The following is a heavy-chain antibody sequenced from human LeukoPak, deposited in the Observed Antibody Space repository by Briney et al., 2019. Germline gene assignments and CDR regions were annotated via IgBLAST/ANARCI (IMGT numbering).Heavy chain of an antibody. CDR1: GYSFTSYW. V-gene: IGHV5-51*01. J-gene: IGHJ3*02. CDR2: IYPGDSDT. Sequence: GESLKISCKGSGYSFTSYWIGWVRQMPGKGLEWMGIIYPGDSDTRYSPSFQGQVTISADKSISTAYLQWSSLKASDTAMYYCARLGKGMAVPAAKPRGYAFDIWGQGTMVTVSS. D-gene: IGHD2-2*01. CDR3: ARLGKGMAVPAAKPRGYAFDI.